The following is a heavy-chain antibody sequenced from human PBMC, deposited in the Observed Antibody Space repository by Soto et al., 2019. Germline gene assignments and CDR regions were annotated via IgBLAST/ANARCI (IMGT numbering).Heavy chain of an antibody. D-gene: IGHD4-4*01. CDR3: AKDRDDYRNYVFDY. Sequence: EVQLLESGGGLVQPGGSLRLSCAASGFTFTNYAMTWVRQAPGKGLAWVSISSGSGSGGSTNYADSVKGRFTISRDNSTNTLYLQMNSLRVEDTAVYYCAKDRDDYRNYVFDYWGQGTLVTVSS. V-gene: IGHV3-23*01. CDR1: GFTFTNYA. CDR2: SSGSGSGGST. J-gene: IGHJ4*02.